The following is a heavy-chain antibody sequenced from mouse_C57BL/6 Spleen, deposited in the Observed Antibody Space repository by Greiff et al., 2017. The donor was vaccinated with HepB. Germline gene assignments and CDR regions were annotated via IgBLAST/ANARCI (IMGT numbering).Heavy chain of an antibody. CDR2: IDPETGGT. D-gene: IGHD3-2*02. J-gene: IGHJ3*01. CDR1: GYTFTDYE. CDR3: TRGDSSGYWFAY. V-gene: IGHV1-15*01. Sequence: VQLHQSGAELVRPGASVTLSCKASGYTFTDYEMHWVKQTPVHGLEWIGAIDPETGGTAYNQKFKGKAILTADKSSSTAYMELRSLTSEDSAVYYCTRGDSSGYWFAYWGQGTLVTVSA.